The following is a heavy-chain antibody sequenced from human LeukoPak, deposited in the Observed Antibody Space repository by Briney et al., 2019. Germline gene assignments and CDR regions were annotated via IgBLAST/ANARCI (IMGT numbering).Heavy chain of an antibody. CDR2: ISGSYGGT. CDR1: GFTFSSHA. D-gene: IGHD2-2*01. CDR3: ARVDCSSTSCYAYYYYMDV. J-gene: IGHJ6*03. V-gene: IGHV3-23*01. Sequence: GGSLRLSCAASGFTFSSHAMTWVPQAPRKGLEWVSGISGSYGGTYYADSVQGRFIISRDNSKNTLYLQMNSLRAEDTAVYYCARVDCSSTSCYAYYYYMDVWGKGTTVTVSS.